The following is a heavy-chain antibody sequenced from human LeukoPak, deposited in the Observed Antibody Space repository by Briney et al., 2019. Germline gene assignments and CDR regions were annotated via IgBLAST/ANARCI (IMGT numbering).Heavy chain of an antibody. J-gene: IGHJ4*02. CDR2: INHSGST. D-gene: IGHD3-22*01. V-gene: IGHV4-34*01. CDR3: ARSAYYDSSGLVPFDY. CDR1: GGSFSGYY. Sequence: SETLSLTCAVYGGSFSGYYWSWIRQPPGKGLEWIGEINHSGSTHYNPSLKSRVTISVDTSKNQFSLKLISVTAADTAVYYCARSAYYDSSGLVPFDYWGQGTLVTVSS.